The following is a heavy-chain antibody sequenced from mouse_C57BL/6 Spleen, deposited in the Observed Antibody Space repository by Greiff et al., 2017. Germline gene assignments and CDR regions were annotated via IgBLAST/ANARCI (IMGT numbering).Heavy chain of an antibody. Sequence: QVQLQQPGAELVKPGASVKLSCKASGYTFTSYWMHWVKQRPGQGLEWIGMIHPNSGSTNYNEKFKSKATLTVDKSSSTAYMQLSSLTSEDSEVYYCARSPYDYSYYFDYWGQGTTLTVSS. CDR1: GYTFTSYW. CDR2: IHPNSGST. CDR3: ARSPYDYSYYFDY. J-gene: IGHJ2*01. D-gene: IGHD2-4*01. V-gene: IGHV1-64*01.